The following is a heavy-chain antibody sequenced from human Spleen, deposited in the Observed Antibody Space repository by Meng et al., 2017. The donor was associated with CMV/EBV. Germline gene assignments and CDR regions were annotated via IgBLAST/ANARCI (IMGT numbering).Heavy chain of an antibody. D-gene: IGHD3-22*01. Sequence: SVYSGSYYWSWSRKPPGKGLEWIGYIYYSGNTNYNPSLKSRVTISLDTSKNQFSLKLRSVTAADTAVYYCARDTAFNSTGYYYPWFDPRGQGTLVTVSS. CDR1: SVYSGSYY. V-gene: IGHV4-61*01. CDR2: IYYSGNT. CDR3: ARDTAFNSTGYYYPWFDP. J-gene: IGHJ5*02.